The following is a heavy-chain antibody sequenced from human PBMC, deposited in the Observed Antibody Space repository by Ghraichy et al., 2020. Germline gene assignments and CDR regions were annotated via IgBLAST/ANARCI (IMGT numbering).Heavy chain of an antibody. CDR3: ARGSGIYSFDC. V-gene: IGHV3-23*01. CDR2: IIGSGGST. CDR1: GFTFSSYA. Sequence: GGSLRLSCAASGFTFSSYAMTWVRQAPGKGLEWVSAIIGSGGSTYYADSVKGRFTISRDNSKNTLYLQMNSLRAEDTAVYYCARGSGIYSFDCGGQGTLVTVSS. D-gene: IGHD3-10*01. J-gene: IGHJ4*02.